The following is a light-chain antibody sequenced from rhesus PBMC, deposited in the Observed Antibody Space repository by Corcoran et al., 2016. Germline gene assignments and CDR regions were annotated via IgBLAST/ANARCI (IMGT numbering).Light chain of an antibody. CDR1: QRVSSY. CDR2: GAS. CDR3: QKYSSSPLT. V-gene: IGKV3-53*02. J-gene: IGKJ4*01. Sequence: QVILTQSPATLSLSPGERATLSCRASQRVSSYFAWYQQKPGHAPKLLIYGASRRATGIPDRFSGSGSGTEFTLTLSILQPEDFAVYYSQKYSSSPLTCGGGTKVELK.